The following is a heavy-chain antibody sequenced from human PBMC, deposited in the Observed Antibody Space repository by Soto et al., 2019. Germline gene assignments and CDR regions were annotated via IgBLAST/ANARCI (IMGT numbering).Heavy chain of an antibody. CDR2: IIPIFGTA. CDR1: GGTFSSYA. V-gene: IGHV1-69*13. D-gene: IGHD3-3*01. J-gene: IGHJ6*02. CDR3: ARDTDFWSGYYRFQDYYYGMDV. Sequence: GASVKVSCKASGGTFSSYAISWVRQAPGQGLEWMGGIIPIFGTANYAQKFQGRVTITADESTSTAYMELSSLRSEDTAVYYCARDTDFWSGYYRFQDYYYGMDVGGQGTTVTVS.